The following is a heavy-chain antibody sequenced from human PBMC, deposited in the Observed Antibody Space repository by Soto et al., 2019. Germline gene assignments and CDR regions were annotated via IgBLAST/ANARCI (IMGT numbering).Heavy chain of an antibody. CDR1: GGSFSGYY. J-gene: IGHJ4*02. V-gene: IGHV4-34*01. CDR2: INHSGST. CDR3: ARIIAAAVDY. D-gene: IGHD6-13*01. Sequence: KTSETLSLTCAVYGGSFSGYYWSWIRQPPGKGLEWIGEINHSGSTNYNPSLKSRVTISVDTSKNQFSLKLSSVTAADTAVYYCARIIAAAVDYWGQGTLVTVSS.